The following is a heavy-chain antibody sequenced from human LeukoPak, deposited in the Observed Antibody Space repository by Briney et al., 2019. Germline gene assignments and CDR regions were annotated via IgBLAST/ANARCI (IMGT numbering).Heavy chain of an antibody. CDR1: GYTFSHYS. CDR3: VSGNDPDSAWENYRLDAFDI. J-gene: IGHJ3*02. CDR2: ISSTSDYI. Sequence: GGSLRLSCAASGYTFSHYSVNWVRQAPGKGLEWVSSISSTSDYICYADSVKGRFTISRDNTKSSLYLQMNSLRAEDTAVYYCVSGNDPDSAWENYRLDAFDIWGQGTTVIVSS. D-gene: IGHD3-16*02. V-gene: IGHV3-21*01.